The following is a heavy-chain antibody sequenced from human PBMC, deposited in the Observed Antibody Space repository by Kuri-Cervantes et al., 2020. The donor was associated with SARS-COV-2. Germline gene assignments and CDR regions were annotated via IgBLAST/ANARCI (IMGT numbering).Heavy chain of an antibody. CDR3: ARQLYYYDSRSDLRGFLDL. V-gene: IGHV4-39*01. CDR2: IYYSGST. Sequence: SETLSLTCTVSGGSISSSSYYWGWIRQPPGKGLEWIGSIYYSGSTYYNPSLKSRVTISVDTSKNQFSLRLTSVTAADTALYYCARQLYYYDSRSDLRGFLDLWGRGTLVTVSS. CDR1: GGSISSSSYY. D-gene: IGHD3-22*01. J-gene: IGHJ2*01.